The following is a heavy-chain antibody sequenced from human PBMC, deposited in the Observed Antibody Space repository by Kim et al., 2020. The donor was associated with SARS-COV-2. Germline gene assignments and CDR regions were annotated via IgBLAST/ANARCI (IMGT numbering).Heavy chain of an antibody. V-gene: IGHV3-13*01. Sequence: KGRFTISRENAKNSLYLQMNSLRAGDTAVYYCARGGCCSGGSYYRGAFDIWGQGTMVTVSS. CDR3: ARGGCCSGGSYYRGAFDI. D-gene: IGHD2-15*01. J-gene: IGHJ3*02.